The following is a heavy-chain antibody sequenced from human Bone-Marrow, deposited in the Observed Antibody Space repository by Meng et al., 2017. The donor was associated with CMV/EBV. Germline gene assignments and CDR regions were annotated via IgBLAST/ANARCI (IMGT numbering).Heavy chain of an antibody. CDR3: ARSRRRDFWSGPAGY. CDR2: INPSGGRT. V-gene: IGHV1-46*01. CDR1: GYTFASYY. Sequence: ASVKVSCKASGYTFASYYMHWVRQAPGQGLEWMGIINPSGGRTSYAQKFQGRVTMTRDTSTSTVYMELSSLRSEDTAVYYCARSRRRDFWSGPAGYWGQGTLVTVSS. J-gene: IGHJ4*02. D-gene: IGHD3-3*01.